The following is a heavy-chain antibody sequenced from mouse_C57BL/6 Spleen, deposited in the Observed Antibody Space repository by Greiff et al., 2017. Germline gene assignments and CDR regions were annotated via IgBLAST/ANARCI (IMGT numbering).Heavy chain of an antibody. CDR1: GYTFTSYW. V-gene: IGHV1-69*01. D-gene: IGHD2-4*01. J-gene: IGHJ3*01. CDR3: ARRADYGAWFAY. Sequence: QVHVKQPGAELVMPGASVKLSCKASGYTFTSYWMHWVKQRPGQGLEWIGEIDPSDSYTNYNQKFKGKSTLTVDKSSSTAYMQLSSLTSEDSAVYCCARRADYGAWFAYWGQGTLVTVSA. CDR2: IDPSDSYT.